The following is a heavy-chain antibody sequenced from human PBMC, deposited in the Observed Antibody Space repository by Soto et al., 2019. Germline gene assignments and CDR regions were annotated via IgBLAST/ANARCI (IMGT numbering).Heavy chain of an antibody. Sequence: GGSLRLSCAASGFTFSTYAMQWVRQAPGKGLEFVSSISSNGGTTNYAYSVKGRFTISRDNSRDTLYLQMGSLRPEDMAVYYCARDGRAMNDYWGQGTLVTVS. CDR3: ARDGRAMNDY. J-gene: IGHJ4*02. V-gene: IGHV3-64*01. CDR2: ISSNGGTT. CDR1: GFTFSTYA. D-gene: IGHD5-18*01.